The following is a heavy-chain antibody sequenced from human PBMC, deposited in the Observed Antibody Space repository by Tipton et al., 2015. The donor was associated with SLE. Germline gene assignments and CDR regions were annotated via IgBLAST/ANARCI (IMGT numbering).Heavy chain of an antibody. CDR2: INHSGST. D-gene: IGHD6-13*01. V-gene: IGHV4-39*07. CDR3: ARGQGSSSWFRGYWYFDL. J-gene: IGHJ2*01. CDR1: GGSISSSDYY. Sequence: LRLSCTVSGGSISSSDYYWSWIRQPPGKGLEWIGEINHSGSTNYNPSLKSRVTISVDTSKNQFSLKLSSVTAADTAVYYCARGQGSSSWFRGYWYFDLWGRGTLVTVSS.